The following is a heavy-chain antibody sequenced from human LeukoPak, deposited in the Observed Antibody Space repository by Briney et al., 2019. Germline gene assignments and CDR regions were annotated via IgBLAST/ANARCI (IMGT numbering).Heavy chain of an antibody. Sequence: SETLSLTCTVSGGSISSYYWSWIRQPPGKGLEWIGYIYYSGGTNYNPSLKSRVTISVDTSKNQFSLKLSSVTAADTAVYYCARTYVLNWFDPWGQGTLVTVSS. CDR2: IYYSGGT. J-gene: IGHJ5*02. D-gene: IGHD3-10*01. CDR1: GGSISSYY. V-gene: IGHV4-59*01. CDR3: ARTYVLNWFDP.